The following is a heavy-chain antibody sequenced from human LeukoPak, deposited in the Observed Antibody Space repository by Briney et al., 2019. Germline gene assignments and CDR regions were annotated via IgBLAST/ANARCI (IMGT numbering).Heavy chain of an antibody. CDR2: ISGSGGST. Sequence: GGSLRPSCAASGFTFSSYAMSWVRQAPGKGLEWVSAISGSGGSTYYADSVKGRFTISRDNSKNTLYLQMNSLRAEDTAVYYCAKGGITIFGVVIIRGYYFDYWGQGTLVTVSS. CDR3: AKGGITIFGVVIIRGYYFDY. J-gene: IGHJ4*02. V-gene: IGHV3-23*01. CDR1: GFTFSSYA. D-gene: IGHD3-3*01.